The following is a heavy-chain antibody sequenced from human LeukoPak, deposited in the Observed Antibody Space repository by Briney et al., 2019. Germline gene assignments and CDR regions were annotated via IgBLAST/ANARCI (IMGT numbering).Heavy chain of an antibody. D-gene: IGHD6-19*01. CDR1: GYTLTELS. Sequence: ASVKVSCKVSGYTLTELSMHWVRQAPGKGLEWMGGFDPEDGETIYAQKFQGRVTMTEDTSTDTAYMVLSSLRSEDTAVYYCATGYSSGWYGNWFDPWGQGTLVTVSS. CDR3: ATGYSSGWYGNWFDP. J-gene: IGHJ5*02. CDR2: FDPEDGET. V-gene: IGHV1-24*01.